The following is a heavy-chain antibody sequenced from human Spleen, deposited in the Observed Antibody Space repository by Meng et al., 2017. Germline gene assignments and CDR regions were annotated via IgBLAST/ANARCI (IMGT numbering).Heavy chain of an antibody. CDR1: GFTISNAW. Sequence: EVQLLESGGGLVQPGGSLRLSCAASGFTISNAWMSWVRQAPGKGLEWVGHIKSETDGGTTEYAAPVKGRFTISRDDSKNTLYLQMNSLKTEDAAVYYCTTDLGDFWGQGTLVTVSS. CDR2: IKSETDGGTT. CDR3: TTDLGDF. D-gene: IGHD3-3*01. J-gene: IGHJ4*02. V-gene: IGHV3-15*01.